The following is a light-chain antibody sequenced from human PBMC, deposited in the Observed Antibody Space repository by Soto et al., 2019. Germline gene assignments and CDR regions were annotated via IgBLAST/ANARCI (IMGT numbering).Light chain of an antibody. CDR3: QQFSSYPLT. V-gene: IGKV3-15*01. CDR2: GAS. Sequence: ETVMTQSPATLSVSPGEGATLSCRASQSLNTNLAWYQQKLGQAPRVLIYGASTRATGIPDRFSGSGSGTDFTLTITRLEPEDFAVYYCQQFSSYPLTFGGGTKVDIK. CDR1: QSLNTN. J-gene: IGKJ4*01.